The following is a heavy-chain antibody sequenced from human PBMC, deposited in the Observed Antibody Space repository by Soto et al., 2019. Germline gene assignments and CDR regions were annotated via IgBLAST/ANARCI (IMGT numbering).Heavy chain of an antibody. J-gene: IGHJ4*02. Sequence: PGGSLRRACAASGFTFSSYAMSGVRHAPGKGLEWVSAISGSGGITYYADSVKGRFTISRDNPKNTLYLQMNSLRAEDTAVYYCANFFRGTTSFDYGGQGPLVTVSS. CDR3: ANFFRGTTSFDY. V-gene: IGHV3-23*01. D-gene: IGHD1-7*01. CDR1: GFTFSSYA. CDR2: ISGSGGIT.